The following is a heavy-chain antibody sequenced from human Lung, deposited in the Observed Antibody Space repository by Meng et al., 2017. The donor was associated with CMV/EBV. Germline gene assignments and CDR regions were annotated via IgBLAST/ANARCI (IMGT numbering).Heavy chain of an antibody. CDR3: ARTPRGYSHGYSALYFDS. J-gene: IGHJ4*02. CDR1: GFTFSSYW. CDR2: IKQDGSEK. Sequence: GGSLRLSCAASGFTFSSYWMSWVRQAPGKGLEWVANIKQDGSEKYYVDSVKGRFTISRDNAKYSLYLQMNSLRAEDTAVYYCARTPRGYSHGYSALYFDSWGQGXLVTVSS. D-gene: IGHD5-18*01. V-gene: IGHV3-7*01.